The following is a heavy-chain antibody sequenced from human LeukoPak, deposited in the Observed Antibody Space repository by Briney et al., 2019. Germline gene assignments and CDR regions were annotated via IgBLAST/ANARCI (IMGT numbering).Heavy chain of an antibody. CDR1: GGSSSGYY. D-gene: IGHD3-10*01. Sequence: SETLSLTCAVYGGSSSGYYWSWIRQPPGKGLEWIGEINHSGSTNYNPSLKSRVTISVDTSKNQFSLKLSSVTAADTAVYYCARKAAGYYGSGSYYNYWGQGTLVTVSS. V-gene: IGHV4-34*01. CDR2: INHSGST. J-gene: IGHJ4*02. CDR3: ARKAAGYYGSGSYYNY.